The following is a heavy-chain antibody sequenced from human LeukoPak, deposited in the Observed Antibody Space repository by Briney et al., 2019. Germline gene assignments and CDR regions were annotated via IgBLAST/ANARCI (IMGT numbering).Heavy chain of an antibody. Sequence: PSETCSLTCTVSGGSISSSSYYWGWIRQPPRKGLEWIGSIYYSGSTYYNPSLKSRVTISVDTSKNQFSLKLSSVTAADTAVYYCARQRPQRTYGDNFFDYWGQGTLVTFSS. J-gene: IGHJ4*02. V-gene: IGHV4-39*01. CDR1: GGSISSSSYY. D-gene: IGHD4-17*01. CDR3: ARQRPQRTYGDNFFDY. CDR2: IYYSGST.